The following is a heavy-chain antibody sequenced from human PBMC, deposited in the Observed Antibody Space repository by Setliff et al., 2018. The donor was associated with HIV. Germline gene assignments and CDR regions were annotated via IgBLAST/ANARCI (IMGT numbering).Heavy chain of an antibody. V-gene: IGHV3-7*01. D-gene: IGHD1-26*01. J-gene: IGHJ4*02. CDR2: IKEGGNEK. CDR1: GFTFSDYW. Sequence: PGGSLRLSCKAYGFTFSDYWMSWVRQAPGKGLEWVANIKEGGNEKYYVDSVKGRFDISRDNTKNSLSLQMNNLRVEDTAVYFCAKTASYYLPADYWGRGTLVTVSS. CDR3: AKTASYYLPADY.